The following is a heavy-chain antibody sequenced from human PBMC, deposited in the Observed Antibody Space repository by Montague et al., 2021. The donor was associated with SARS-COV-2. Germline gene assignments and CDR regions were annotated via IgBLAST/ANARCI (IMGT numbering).Heavy chain of an antibody. J-gene: IGHJ4*02. V-gene: IGHV6-1*01. D-gene: IGHD6-13*01. Sequence: CAISGDSVSSNSATWNWIRQSPSRGLEWLGRTYYRSMWKSDYARSVKSRIAINPGTSKNQFSLQLSSVTPEDTALYYCVRGIEAAGSYDYWGRGTLVTVSS. CDR2: TYYRSMWKS. CDR3: VRGIEAAGSYDY. CDR1: GDSVSSNSAT.